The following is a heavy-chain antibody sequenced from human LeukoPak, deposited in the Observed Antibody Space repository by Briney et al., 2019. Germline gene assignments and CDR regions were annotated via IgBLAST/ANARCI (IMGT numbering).Heavy chain of an antibody. J-gene: IGHJ4*02. Sequence: SETLSLTCAVSGYSISSGYYWGWIRQPPGKGLEWIGSIYHSGSTHYNPSLKSRVTISVDTSKNQFSLKLSSVTAADTAVYYCARNGTSSYFDYWGQGTLVTVSS. V-gene: IGHV4-38-2*01. CDR1: GYSISSGYY. D-gene: IGHD2-2*01. CDR3: ARNGTSSYFDY. CDR2: IYHSGST.